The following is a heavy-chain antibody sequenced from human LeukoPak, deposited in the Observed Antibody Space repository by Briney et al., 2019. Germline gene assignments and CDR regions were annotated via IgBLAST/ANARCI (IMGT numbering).Heavy chain of an antibody. Sequence: SQTLSLTCTVSGGSISSGSYYWSWIRQPAGKGLEWIGRIYTSGSTNCNPSLKSRVTISVDTSKNQFSLRLSSVTAADTAVYYCARPGYYYDSTGYYYFDWGQGTLVTVSS. V-gene: IGHV4-61*02. D-gene: IGHD3-22*01. CDR1: GGSISSGSYY. J-gene: IGHJ4*02. CDR3: ARPGYYYDSTGYYYFD. CDR2: IYTSGST.